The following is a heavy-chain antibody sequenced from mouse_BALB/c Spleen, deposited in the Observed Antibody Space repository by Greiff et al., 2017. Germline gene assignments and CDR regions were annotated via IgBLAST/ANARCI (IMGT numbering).Heavy chain of an antibody. CDR2: IITYYSDA. D-gene: IGHD2-3*01. V-gene: IGHV1S137*01. CDR1: AYTFTSYR. Sequence: QVQLQQSGAELVRPGVSVMISCKASAYTFTSYRMHWVQQRPGQGLEWIGVIITYYSDARLNQKFKVKATLTVDKSSSTAYMKLGRPTSEDSAVYYCGNYSYDGKDYWGQGNTRTVSS. J-gene: IGHJ2*01. CDR3: GNYSYDGKDY.